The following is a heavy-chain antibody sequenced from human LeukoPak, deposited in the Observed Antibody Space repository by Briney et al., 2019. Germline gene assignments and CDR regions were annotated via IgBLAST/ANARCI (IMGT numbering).Heavy chain of an antibody. J-gene: IGHJ6*02. V-gene: IGHV1-18*01. CDR1: GYTFTSYG. CDR2: IGAYNGNT. CDR3: ARVSCSSTSCYRFYYYYGMDV. D-gene: IGHD2-2*01. Sequence: GASVKVSCKASGYTFTSYGISWVRQAPGQGLEWMGWIGAYNGNTNYAQKLQGRVTMTTDTSTSTAYMELRSLRSDDTAVYYCARVSCSSTSCYRFYYYYGMDVWGQGTTVTVSS.